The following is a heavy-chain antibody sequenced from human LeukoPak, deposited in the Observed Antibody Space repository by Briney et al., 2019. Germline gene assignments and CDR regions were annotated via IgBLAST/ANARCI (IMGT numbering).Heavy chain of an antibody. V-gene: IGHV3-21*01. J-gene: IGHJ4*02. CDR1: GLTFSSYS. CDR3: ARVKFQEKYFDY. CDR2: ISSSSSYI. Sequence: PGGSLRLSCAASGLTFSSYSMNWVRQAPGKGLEWVSSISSSSSYIYYADSVKGRFTISRDNAKNSLYLQVNSLRAEDTAVYYCARVKFQEKYFDYWGQGTLVTVSS.